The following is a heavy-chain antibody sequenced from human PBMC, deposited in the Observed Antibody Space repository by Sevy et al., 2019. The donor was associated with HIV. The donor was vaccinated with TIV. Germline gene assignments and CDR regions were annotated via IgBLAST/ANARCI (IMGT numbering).Heavy chain of an antibody. CDR2: IWSDANIK. Sequence: GGSLRLSCEASGFTFSSFGFHWVRQAPGKGLDWGAIIWSDANIKYYADSVKGRFTISRDNSQNTVYLQMNSLRPDDTAVYYCAREDRGGLDVWGQGTTVTVSS. CDR3: AREDRGGLDV. CDR1: GFTFSSFG. D-gene: IGHD3-10*01. V-gene: IGHV3-33*01. J-gene: IGHJ6*02.